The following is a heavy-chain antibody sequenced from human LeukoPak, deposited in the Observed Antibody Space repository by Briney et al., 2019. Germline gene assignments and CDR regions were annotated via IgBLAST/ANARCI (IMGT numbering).Heavy chain of an antibody. CDR1: GFTFSNYA. Sequence: PGGSLRLSCAASGFTFSNYAMSWVRQAPGEGLEWVSAVSGRDTSTYYTDSVKGRFTISRDNSKNTLYLQMNSLRAEDTAVYYCAKTSQGHPPYYCSMDVWGQGTTVTVSS. J-gene: IGHJ6*02. V-gene: IGHV3-23*01. CDR3: AKTSQGHPPYYCSMDV. CDR2: VSGRDTST.